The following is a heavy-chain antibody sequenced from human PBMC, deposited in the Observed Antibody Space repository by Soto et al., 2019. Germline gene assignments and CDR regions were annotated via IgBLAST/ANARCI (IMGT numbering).Heavy chain of an antibody. J-gene: IGHJ4*02. CDR1: GFTFSSYG. CDR3: AKDGGYYDILTGYYD. V-gene: IGHV3-30*18. CDR2: ISYDGSNK. Sequence: PGGSLRLSCAASGFTFSSYGMHWVRQAPGKGLEWVAVISYDGSNKYYADSVKGRFTISRDNSKNTLYLQMNSLRAEDTAVYYCAKDGGYYDILTGYYDWGQGTLVTVSS. D-gene: IGHD3-9*01.